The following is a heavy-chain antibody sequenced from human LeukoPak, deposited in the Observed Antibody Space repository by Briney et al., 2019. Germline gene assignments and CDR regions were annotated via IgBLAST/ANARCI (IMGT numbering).Heavy chain of an antibody. V-gene: IGHV1-2*02. CDR2: INPNSGGT. CDR3: AGGIVVVPAAPFDP. D-gene: IGHD2-2*01. Sequence: GASVKVSCKASGYTFTGYYMHWVRQAPGQGLEWMGWINPNSGGTNYAQKFQGRVTMTRDTSISTAYMELSRLRSDDTAVYCCAGGIVVVPAAPFDPWGQGTLVTVSS. J-gene: IGHJ5*02. CDR1: GYTFTGYY.